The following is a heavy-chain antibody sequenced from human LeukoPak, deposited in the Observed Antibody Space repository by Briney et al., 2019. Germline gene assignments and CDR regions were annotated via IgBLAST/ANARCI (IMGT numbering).Heavy chain of an antibody. D-gene: IGHD6-13*01. CDR1: GYTFTSYG. CDR3: ARDQRYSYSSSWYGLYYFDY. J-gene: IGHJ4*02. Sequence: GASVKVSCKASGYTFTSYGITWVRQAPGQGLEWMGWISAYNGNTNYAQKLQGRVTMTTDTSTSTAYMELRSLRSDDTAVYYCARDQRYSYSSSWYGLYYFDYWGQGTLVTVSS. CDR2: ISAYNGNT. V-gene: IGHV1-18*01.